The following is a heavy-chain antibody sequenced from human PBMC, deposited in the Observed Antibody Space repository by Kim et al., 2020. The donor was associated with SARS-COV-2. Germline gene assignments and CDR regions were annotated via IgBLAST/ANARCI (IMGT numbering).Heavy chain of an antibody. V-gene: IGHV1-8*01. D-gene: IGHD1-26*01. CDR1: GYTFTSYD. Sequence: ASVKVSCKASGYTFTSYDINWVRQATGQGLEWMAWMNPNSGNTGYAQKFQGRVTMTRNTSISTAYMELSSLRSEDTAVYYCARAPPKWELLGYYYYMDVWGKGTTVTVSS. J-gene: IGHJ6*03. CDR2: MNPNSGNT. CDR3: ARAPPKWELLGYYYYMDV.